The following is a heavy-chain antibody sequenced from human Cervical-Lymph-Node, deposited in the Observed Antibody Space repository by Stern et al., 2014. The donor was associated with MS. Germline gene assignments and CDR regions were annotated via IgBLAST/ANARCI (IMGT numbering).Heavy chain of an antibody. Sequence: QVQLVEPGGGVVQPGRSLRLSCAASGFTFSSYGMHWVRQAPGKGLEWVAVIWYDGSNKYYADSVKGRFTISRDNSKNTLYLQMNSLRAEDTAVYYCARSSSPSPYYYYGMDVWGQGTTVTVSS. CDR1: GFTFSSYG. J-gene: IGHJ6*02. V-gene: IGHV3-33*01. CDR3: ARSSSPSPYYYYGMDV. D-gene: IGHD6-13*01. CDR2: IWYDGSNK.